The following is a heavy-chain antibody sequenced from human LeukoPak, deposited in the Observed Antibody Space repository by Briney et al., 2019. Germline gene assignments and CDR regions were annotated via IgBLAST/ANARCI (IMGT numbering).Heavy chain of an antibody. CDR3: ARAHQKVNKVGDYGDFFDY. V-gene: IGHV3-48*04. D-gene: IGHD4-17*01. CDR2: ISSSSSTI. Sequence: TGGSLRLSCAASGFAFSSYSMNWVRQAPGKGLEWVSYISSSSSTIYYADSVKGRFTISRDNAKNSLYLQMNSLRAEDTAVYYCARAHQKVNKVGDYGDFFDYWGQGTLVTVSS. J-gene: IGHJ4*02. CDR1: GFAFSSYS.